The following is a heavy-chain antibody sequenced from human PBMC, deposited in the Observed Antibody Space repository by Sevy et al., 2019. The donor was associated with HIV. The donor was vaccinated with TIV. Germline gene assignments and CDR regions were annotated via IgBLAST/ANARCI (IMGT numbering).Heavy chain of an antibody. V-gene: IGHV3-64D*06. J-gene: IGHJ4*02. CDR3: VGQLEWGKLDN. Sequence: GGSPRLSCSASGFTFSDYSTHWVRQAPGKGLEYISSISQYGHKTYYADSMKGKFTISRDNSRDTLFLQIHSLRSEDTAVYYCVGQLEWGKLDNWGQGTLVTVSS. CDR2: ISQYGHKT. CDR1: GFTFSDYS. D-gene: IGHD1-26*01.